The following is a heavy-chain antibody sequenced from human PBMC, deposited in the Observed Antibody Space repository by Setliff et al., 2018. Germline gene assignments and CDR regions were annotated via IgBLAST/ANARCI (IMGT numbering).Heavy chain of an antibody. CDR3: ARGGGGYHAAS. V-gene: IGHV4-59*02. CDR1: GGAVSGDY. J-gene: IGHJ5*02. D-gene: IGHD2-2*01. CDR2: INYSGST. Sequence: NPSETLSLTCSVSGGAVSGDYWTWIRQPPGKGLEYIGYINYSGSTNYNPSLKSRVTISIDTSKNQFSLNLSSVTAADTAVYYCARGGGGYHAASWGQGILVTVSS.